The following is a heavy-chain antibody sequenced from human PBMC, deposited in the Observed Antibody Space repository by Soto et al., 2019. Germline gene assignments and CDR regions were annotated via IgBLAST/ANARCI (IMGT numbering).Heavy chain of an antibody. CDR1: GGSISSYY. D-gene: IGHD2-8*01. Sequence: SETLSLTCTVSGGSISSYYWSWIRQPPGKGLEWIGYIYYSESTNYNHSKKSRDTISEDTSKNQFSIKMSSVTAADTAVYYCARDIMGTNYYYYGMDVWGQGTTVT. J-gene: IGHJ6*02. CDR2: IYYSEST. CDR3: ARDIMGTNYYYYGMDV. V-gene: IGHV4-59*01.